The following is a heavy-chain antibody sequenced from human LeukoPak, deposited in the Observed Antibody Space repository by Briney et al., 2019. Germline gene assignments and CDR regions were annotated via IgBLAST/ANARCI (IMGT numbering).Heavy chain of an antibody. J-gene: IGHJ4*02. CDR3: ARGAGYSYRSQDY. V-gene: IGHV1-2*02. D-gene: IGHD5-18*01. Sequence: ASVKVSCKASGYTFTGYYMHWVRQAPGQGLEWMGWINPNSGGTNYAQKFQGRVTMTRDTSISTAYMELSRLKSDDTAVYYCARGAGYSYRSQDYWGQGTLVTVSS. CDR1: GYTFTGYY. CDR2: INPNSGGT.